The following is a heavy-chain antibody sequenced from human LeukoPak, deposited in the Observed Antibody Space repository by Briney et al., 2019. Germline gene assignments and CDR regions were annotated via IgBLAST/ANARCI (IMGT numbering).Heavy chain of an antibody. Sequence: PGGSLRLSCAASGFTFNTYAMHWVRQAPGKGLEWVAVISYDGSKRYYADSVKGRFTISRDNSKKTVFLQINSLRTEDTAVYYCARDLTIWLNYFDYWGQGTLVTVSS. D-gene: IGHD3-3*01. CDR1: GFTFNTYA. J-gene: IGHJ4*02. V-gene: IGHV3-30*04. CDR2: ISYDGSKR. CDR3: ARDLTIWLNYFDY.